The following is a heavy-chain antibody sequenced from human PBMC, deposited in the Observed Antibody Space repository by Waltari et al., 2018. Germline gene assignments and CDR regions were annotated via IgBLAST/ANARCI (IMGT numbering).Heavy chain of an antibody. Sequence: QVQLQQWGAGLLKPSETLSLTCAVYGGSFSGYYWSWIRQPPGKGLEWIGEINHSGSTNYNPSRKGGVTISVDTSKNQFSLKLSSVTAADTAVYYCARGHGQWLVLWGQGTLVTVSS. CDR2: INHSGST. CDR1: GGSFSGYY. CDR3: ARGHGQWLVL. V-gene: IGHV4-34*01. J-gene: IGHJ4*02. D-gene: IGHD6-19*01.